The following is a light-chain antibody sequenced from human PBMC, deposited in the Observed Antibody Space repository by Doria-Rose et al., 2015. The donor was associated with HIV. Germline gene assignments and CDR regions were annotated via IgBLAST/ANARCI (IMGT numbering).Light chain of an antibody. CDR2: DNN. V-gene: IGLV1-51*01. J-gene: IGLJ2*01. Sequence: QAVVTQEPSVSAAPGHKVTISCSGSCSNIGTNYVSWYQQLPGTATKLLIYDNNKRPSGIPDRFSGSKSGTSATLGITGLQTGDEADYYCGTWDSSLSALVFGGGTKLTVL. CDR1: CSNIGTNY. CDR3: GTWDSSLSALV.